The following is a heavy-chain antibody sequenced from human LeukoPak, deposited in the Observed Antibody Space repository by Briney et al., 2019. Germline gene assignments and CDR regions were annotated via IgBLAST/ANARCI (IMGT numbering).Heavy chain of an antibody. CDR3: ARDVSLDF. CDR2: ISTDNSYR. CDR1: GFSLSRYS. J-gene: IGHJ4*02. V-gene: IGHV3-21*06. Sequence: PGGSLRLSRAASGFSLSRYSTNWMPQAPGKGRVWVSNISTDNSYRHYADSVRGRFTIYRDNRKNSLYLQKKTLRAEDTAVYYCARDVSLDFWGQGTLVTVSS.